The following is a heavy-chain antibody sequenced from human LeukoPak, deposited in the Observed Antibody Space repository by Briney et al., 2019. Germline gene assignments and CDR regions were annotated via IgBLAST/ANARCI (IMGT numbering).Heavy chain of an antibody. CDR3: ARFDHGAPDY. CDR2: TYYRSKRYN. Sequence: SQTLSLTRAISGDSVSIHSAACNWVRQSRSRGLEWLVWTYYRSKRYNDYTISVKSRISINPDTSKNPFALQLKSVTPEDTAVYYCARFDHGAPDYWGQGTLVTVSS. J-gene: IGHJ4*02. D-gene: IGHD3-10*01. V-gene: IGHV6-1*01. CDR1: GDSVSIHSAA.